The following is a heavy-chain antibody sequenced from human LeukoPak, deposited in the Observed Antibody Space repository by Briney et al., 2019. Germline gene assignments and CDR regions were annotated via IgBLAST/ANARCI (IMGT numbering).Heavy chain of an antibody. Sequence: SETLSLTCTVSGGSISSYYWNWIRQPPGKGLEWTGYISYSGNTNYNPSLKSRVTISVDTSKNQFSLKLSSVTAADTAVYFCATYTIAAGGYYYYGMDVWGQGTTVTVSS. CDR2: ISYSGNT. V-gene: IGHV4-59*08. CDR1: GGSISSYY. J-gene: IGHJ6*02. D-gene: IGHD6-13*01. CDR3: ATYTIAAGGYYYYGMDV.